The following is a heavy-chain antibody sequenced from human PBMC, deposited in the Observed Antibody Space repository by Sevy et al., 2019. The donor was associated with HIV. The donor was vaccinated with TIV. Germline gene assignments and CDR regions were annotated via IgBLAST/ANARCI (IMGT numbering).Heavy chain of an antibody. CDR2: INPNSGVT. Sequence: ASVKVSCKTTGYIFSDYNMHWVRQAPGQVLESMALINPNSGVTIYAHNFRGRVSVTRDTSMSTAYMELSGLTSDDTAVYYCVREDINAPRTLLSFDIWGQGTMVTVSS. J-gene: IGHJ3*02. CDR1: GYIFSDYN. D-gene: IGHD3-3*01. CDR3: VREDINAPRTLLSFDI. V-gene: IGHV1-2*06.